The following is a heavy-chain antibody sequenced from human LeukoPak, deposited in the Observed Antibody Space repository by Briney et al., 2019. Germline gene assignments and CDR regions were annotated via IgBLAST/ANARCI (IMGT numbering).Heavy chain of an antibody. Sequence: PSETLPLICTVSGGSISSHYWSWIRQPPGKGLEWIGYIYYSGNTKYNPSLESRVTISVDTSKNQFSLRLSSVTAADTAVYYCARAYVYYDSGGYPCVAFDIWGQGTMVTVSS. J-gene: IGHJ3*02. D-gene: IGHD3-22*01. CDR3: ARAYVYYDSGGYPCVAFDI. CDR2: IYYSGNT. V-gene: IGHV4-59*11. CDR1: GGSISSHY.